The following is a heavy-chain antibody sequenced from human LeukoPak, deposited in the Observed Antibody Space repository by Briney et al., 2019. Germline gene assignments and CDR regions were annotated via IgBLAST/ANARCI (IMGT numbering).Heavy chain of an antibody. CDR3: ARETHYYDSSGYYGAFDY. CDR1: GSTVSSNY. D-gene: IGHD3-22*01. J-gene: IGHJ4*02. Sequence: GGSLRLSCAASGSTVSSNYMSWVRQAPGKGLEWVSVIYSGGSTYYADSVKGRFTISRDNSKNTLYLQMNSLRAEDTAVYYCARETHYYDSSGYYGAFDYWGQGTLVTVSS. V-gene: IGHV3-53*01. CDR2: IYSGGST.